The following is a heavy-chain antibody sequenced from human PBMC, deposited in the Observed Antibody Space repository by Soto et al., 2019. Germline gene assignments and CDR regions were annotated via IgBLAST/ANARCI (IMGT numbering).Heavy chain of an antibody. V-gene: IGHV4-59*08. CDR2: IFYAETT. J-gene: IGHJ3*01. CDR1: AGSIIGFY. Sequence: SETLSLTCTVAAGSIIGFYWSSIRQPPRKALVWICYIFYAETTLYTPSLKSRFTISLQTSKNQFPLKLCSLTAADTAVYYCARHDRIAKLQNCRGLWGQGKMVVVSS. CDR3: ARHDRIAKLQNCRGL. D-gene: IGHD2-15*01.